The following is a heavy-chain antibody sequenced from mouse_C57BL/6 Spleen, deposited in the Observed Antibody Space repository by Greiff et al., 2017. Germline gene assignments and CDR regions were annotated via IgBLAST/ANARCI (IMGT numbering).Heavy chain of an antibody. CDR3: ASRIYYYGSSYDWYFDV. CDR2: ILPGSGST. CDR1: GYTFTGYW. Sequence: QVHVKQSGAELMKPGASVKLSCKATGYTFTGYWIEWVKQRPGHGLEWIGEILPGSGSTNYNEKFKGKATFTADTSSKTAYMQLSSLTTEDSAIYYCASRIYYYGSSYDWYFDVWGTGTTVTVSS. D-gene: IGHD1-1*01. V-gene: IGHV1-9*01. J-gene: IGHJ1*03.